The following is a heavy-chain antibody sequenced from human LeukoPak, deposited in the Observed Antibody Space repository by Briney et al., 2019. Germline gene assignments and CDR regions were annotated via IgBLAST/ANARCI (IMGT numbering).Heavy chain of an antibody. CDR3: ARDRSSTNDY. V-gene: IGHV1-2*06. D-gene: IGHD2-2*01. CDR2: INPNSGGT. CDR1: GYTFTSYG. J-gene: IGHJ4*02. Sequence: GASVKVSCKASGYTFTSYGISWVRQAPGQGLEWMGRINPNSGGTNYAQKFQGRVTMTRDTSISTAYMELSRLRSDDTAVYYCARDRSSTNDYWGQGTLVTVSS.